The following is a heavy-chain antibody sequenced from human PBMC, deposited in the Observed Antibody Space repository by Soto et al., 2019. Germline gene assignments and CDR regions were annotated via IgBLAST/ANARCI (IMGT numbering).Heavy chain of an antibody. J-gene: IGHJ6*02. D-gene: IGHD2-15*01. Sequence: SVKVSCKASGGTFSSYAISWVRQAPGQGLEWMGGIIPIFGTANYAQKFQGRVTITADESTSTAYMELSSLRSEDTAVYYCARYCSGGSCLQGDYYYYGMDVWGQGTTVTVS. CDR2: IIPIFGTA. CDR3: ARYCSGGSCLQGDYYYYGMDV. V-gene: IGHV1-69*13. CDR1: GGTFSSYA.